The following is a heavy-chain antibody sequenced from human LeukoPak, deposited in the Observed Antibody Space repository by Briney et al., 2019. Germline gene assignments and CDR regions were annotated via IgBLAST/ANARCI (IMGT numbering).Heavy chain of an antibody. Sequence: GGSLRLSCAASGFSLSSFEMNWVRQAPGKGLEWIAYVDNDGWATSYYADSVKGRFTITRDDAKSSLYLQMDSLTAEDTAVYYCARDLIGWSLDPWGQGTLVSVSS. J-gene: IGHJ5*02. V-gene: IGHV3-48*03. CDR1: GFSLSSFE. D-gene: IGHD2-2*03. CDR2: VDNDGWAT. CDR3: ARDLIGWSLDP.